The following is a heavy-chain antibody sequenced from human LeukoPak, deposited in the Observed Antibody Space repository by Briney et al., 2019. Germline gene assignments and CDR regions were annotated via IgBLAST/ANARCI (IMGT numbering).Heavy chain of an antibody. J-gene: IGHJ4*02. CDR1: GESFSGNF. D-gene: IGHD6-19*01. Sequence: SEALSLTCAVSGESFSGNFWTWIRQSPGKGLEWIGEIDNNGITNYNPSLKSRVTISVDTSKNQFSLKVSSVTAADTAVYYCARHTGSSAWSALGYWGQGTLVTVSS. CDR2: IDNNGIT. CDR3: ARHTGSSAWSALGY. V-gene: IGHV4-34*01.